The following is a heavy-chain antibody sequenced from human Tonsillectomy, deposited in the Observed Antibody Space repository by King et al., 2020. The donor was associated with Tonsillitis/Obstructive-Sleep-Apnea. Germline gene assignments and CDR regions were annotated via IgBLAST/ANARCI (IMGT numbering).Heavy chain of an antibody. V-gene: IGHV3-23*04. D-gene: IGHD3-22*01. Sequence: QLVQSGGGLVQPGGSLRLSCAASGFTFSSYAMSWVRQAPGKGLEWVSAISGSGGSTYYADYVKGRFTISRDNSKNTLYLQMNSLRAEDTAVYYCAKDYYYDSSGYYGGDYWGQGTLVTVSS. J-gene: IGHJ4*02. CDR3: AKDYYYDSSGYYGGDY. CDR1: GFTFSSYA. CDR2: ISGSGGST.